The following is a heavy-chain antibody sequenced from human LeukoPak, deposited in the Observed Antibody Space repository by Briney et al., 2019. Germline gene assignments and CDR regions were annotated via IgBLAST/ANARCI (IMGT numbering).Heavy chain of an antibody. J-gene: IGHJ4*02. CDR3: ARGSGSDYSFDY. D-gene: IGHD5-12*01. V-gene: IGHV4-30-4*01. Sequence: SETLSLTCTVSGGSISSGDYYWSWIRQPPGKGLEWIGYISYSGSTYYNPSLKSRVTISADTSKNQFSLKLRSVTAADTAVYHCARGSGSDYSFDYWGQGTLVTVSS. CDR1: GGSISSGDYY. CDR2: ISYSGST.